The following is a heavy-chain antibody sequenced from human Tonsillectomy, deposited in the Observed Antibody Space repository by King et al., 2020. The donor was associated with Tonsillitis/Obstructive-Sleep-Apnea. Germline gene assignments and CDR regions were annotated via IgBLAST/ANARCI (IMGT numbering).Heavy chain of an antibody. CDR1: GYTFTSYY. J-gene: IGHJ6*03. Sequence: QLVQSGAEVKKPGASVKVTCKASGYTFTSYYMHWVRQAPGQGLEWMGIINPSGGSTSYAQKFQGRVTMTRDTSTSTVYMELSSLRSEDTAVYYCARDLLDYYYYMDVWGKGTTVTVSS. CDR2: INPSGGST. V-gene: IGHV1-46*01. CDR3: ARDLLDYYYYMDV.